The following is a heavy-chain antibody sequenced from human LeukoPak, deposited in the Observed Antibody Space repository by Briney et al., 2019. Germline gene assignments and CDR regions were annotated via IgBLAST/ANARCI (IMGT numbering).Heavy chain of an antibody. CDR1: GYTFTGYY. V-gene: IGHV1-2*06. D-gene: IGHD1/OR15-1a*01. CDR3: ARGTYYYYYYGMDV. Sequence: ASVKVSCKASGYTFTGYYMLWVRQAPGQGLEWMGRINPNSGGTNYAQKFQGRVTMTRDTSISTAYMELRRLRSDDTAVYYCARGTYYYYYYGMDVWGQWTTVTVSS. J-gene: IGHJ6*02. CDR2: INPNSGGT.